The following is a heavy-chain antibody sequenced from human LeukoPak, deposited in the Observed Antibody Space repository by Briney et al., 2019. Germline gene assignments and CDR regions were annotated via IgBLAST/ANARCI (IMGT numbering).Heavy chain of an antibody. CDR3: AAEPLGYCSGGSCYLSRYYGMDV. Sequence: SATLSLTCPVSGGSISSYYWSWIRQPPGKGLEWIGYIYYSGSTNYNPSLKSRVTISVDTSKNQFSLKLSSVTAADTAVYYCAAEPLGYCSGGSCYLSRYYGMDVWGQGTTVTVSS. CDR1: GGSISSYY. J-gene: IGHJ6*02. D-gene: IGHD2-15*01. V-gene: IGHV4-59*08. CDR2: IYYSGST.